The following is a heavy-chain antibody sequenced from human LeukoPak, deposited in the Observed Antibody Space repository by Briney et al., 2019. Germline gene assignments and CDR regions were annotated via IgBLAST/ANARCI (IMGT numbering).Heavy chain of an antibody. CDR1: GFTFSRYW. CDR3: VRSSDMTGDLHDAFDI. J-gene: IGHJ3*02. V-gene: IGHV3-7*01. D-gene: IGHD7-27*01. Sequence: GGSLRLSCEASGFTFSRYWMSWVRQAPGKGLEWVASIREDGSETYPADSVRGRFTFSRDNAKNSLYLQMNSLRAEDTAVYYCVRSSDMTGDLHDAFDIWGRGTMVTVSS. CDR2: IREDGSET.